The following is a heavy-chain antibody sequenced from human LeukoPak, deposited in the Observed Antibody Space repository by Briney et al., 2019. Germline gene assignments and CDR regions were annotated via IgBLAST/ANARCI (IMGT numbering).Heavy chain of an antibody. CDR1: GYTFTSYG. D-gene: IGHD2-2*01. CDR3: ARHTMLGYCSSTSCYRRVDRNYYYYMDV. Sequence: ASVKVSXKASGYTFTSYGISWVRQAPGQGLEWMGWISAYNANTNYAQKLQGRVTMTTDTSTSTAYMELRSLRSDDTAVYYCARHTMLGYCSSTSCYRRVDRNYYYYMDVWGKGTTVTVSS. V-gene: IGHV1-18*01. J-gene: IGHJ6*03. CDR2: ISAYNANT.